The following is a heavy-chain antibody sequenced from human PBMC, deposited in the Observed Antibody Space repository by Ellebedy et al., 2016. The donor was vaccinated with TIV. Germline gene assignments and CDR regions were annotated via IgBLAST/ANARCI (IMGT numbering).Heavy chain of an antibody. CDR2: ISSSGTYI. Sequence: GESLKISCAASGFTFSGFTMNWVRQAPGKGLEWVSSISSSGTYIHNAHSVKGRFIISRDNAKNSLYLQMNSLRVEDTAIYYCARPAAAYSSSWYDFDCWGQGTLVTVSS. V-gene: IGHV3-21*01. CDR1: GFTFSGFT. D-gene: IGHD6-13*01. J-gene: IGHJ4*02. CDR3: ARPAAAYSSSWYDFDC.